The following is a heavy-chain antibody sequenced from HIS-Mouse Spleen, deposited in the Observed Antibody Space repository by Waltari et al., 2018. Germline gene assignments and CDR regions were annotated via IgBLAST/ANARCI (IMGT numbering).Heavy chain of an antibody. D-gene: IGHD6-13*01. CDR2: IYYSGSS. CDR3: AREIPYSSSWYDWYFDL. Sequence: QLQLQESGPGLVKPSETLSLTCTVSGGSISSSSYYWGWIRQPPGKGLEWIGSIYYSGSSDVNPALKSRVTISVDTSKNQFSLKLSSVTAADTAVYYCAREIPYSSSWYDWYFDLWGRGTLVTVSS. CDR1: GGSISSSSYY. J-gene: IGHJ2*01. V-gene: IGHV4-39*07.